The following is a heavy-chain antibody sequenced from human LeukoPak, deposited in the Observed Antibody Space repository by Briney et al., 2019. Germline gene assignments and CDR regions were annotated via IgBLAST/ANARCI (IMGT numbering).Heavy chain of an antibody. CDR1: DGSISSSRYY. Sequence: SETLSLTCSVSDGSISSSRYYWGWIRQPPGKGLEWIGSISYSGSTYYNPSLKSRVTISLYTSKNQFSLKLSSVTAADTAVYYCARSNYYGSFVYAMDVWGQGTTVTVSS. CDR2: ISYSGST. D-gene: IGHD3-10*01. J-gene: IGHJ6*02. CDR3: ARSNYYGSFVYAMDV. V-gene: IGHV4-39*01.